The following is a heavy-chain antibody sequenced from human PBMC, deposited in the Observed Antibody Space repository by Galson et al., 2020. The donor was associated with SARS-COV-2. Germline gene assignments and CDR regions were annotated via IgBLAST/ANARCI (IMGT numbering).Heavy chain of an antibody. J-gene: IGHJ6*03. CDR1: GDSISGDYW. Sequence: SETLSLTCGVSGDSISGDYWWPWVRQPPGKGLEWVGEVSHSGTTGYTPSLKRRVTMSVDKSTNQFSLNLTSVTAADTAIYYCARATAAYRHPYFYYYMDVWGKGTTVTVSS. CDR3: ARATAAYRHPYFYYYMDV. CDR2: VSHSGTT. V-gene: IGHV4-4*02. D-gene: IGHD2-2*01.